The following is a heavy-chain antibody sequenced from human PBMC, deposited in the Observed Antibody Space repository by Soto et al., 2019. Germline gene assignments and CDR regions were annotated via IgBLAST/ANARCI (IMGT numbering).Heavy chain of an antibody. CDR3: AREGQQFVNDY. D-gene: IGHD3-10*01. CDR1: GFTFSSYG. V-gene: IGHV3-33*01. CDR2: IWSDGSNR. J-gene: IGHJ4*02. Sequence: QVQLIESGGGVVQPGRSLRLSCAVSGFTFSSYGMHWVRQAPGKGLEWVAAIWSDGSNRYYADSVKGRFTISRDNSKNTLYLQMNSLRVEDTAVFYCAREGQQFVNDYWGQGTLVTVSS.